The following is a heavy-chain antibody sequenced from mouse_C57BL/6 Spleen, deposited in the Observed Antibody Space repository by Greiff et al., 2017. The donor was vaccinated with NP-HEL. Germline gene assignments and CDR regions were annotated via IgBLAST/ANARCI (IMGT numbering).Heavy chain of an antibody. Sequence: VQLQQPGAELVKPGASVKMSCKASGYTFTSYWITWVKQRPGQGLEWIGDIYPGSGSTNYNEKFKSKATLTVDTSSSTAYMQLSSLTSEDSAVYYCARDRYGSSGYYFDYWGQGTTLTVSS. CDR2: IYPGSGST. CDR3: ARDRYGSSGYYFDY. V-gene: IGHV1-55*01. CDR1: GYTFTSYW. J-gene: IGHJ2*01. D-gene: IGHD1-1*01.